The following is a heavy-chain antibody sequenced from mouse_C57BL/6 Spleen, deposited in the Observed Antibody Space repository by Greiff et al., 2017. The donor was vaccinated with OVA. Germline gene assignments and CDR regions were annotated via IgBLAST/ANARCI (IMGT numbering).Heavy chain of an antibody. CDR1: GYTFTSYW. V-gene: IGHV1-64*01. Sequence: QVQLQQSGAELVKPGASVKLSCKASGYTFTSYWMHWVKQRPGQGLEWIGMIHPNSGSTNYNEKFKSKATLTVDKSSSTAYMQLSSLTSEDSAVYYCARRSYDGYFDVWGTGTTVTVSS. CDR2: IHPNSGST. D-gene: IGHD2-3*01. CDR3: ARRSYDGYFDV. J-gene: IGHJ1*03.